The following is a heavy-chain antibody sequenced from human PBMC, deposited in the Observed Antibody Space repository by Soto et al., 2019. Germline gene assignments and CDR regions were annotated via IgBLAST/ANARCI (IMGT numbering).Heavy chain of an antibody. CDR3: ARPPGTTGTKTSRREYYDSSGYSPFDY. D-gene: IGHD3-22*01. V-gene: IGHV1-46*03. CDR1: GYTFTSYY. Sequence: GASVKVSCKASGYTFTSYYMHWVRQAPGQGLEWMGIINPSGGSTSYAQKFQGRVTMTRDTSTGTVYMELSSLRSEDTAVYYCARPPGTTGTKTSRREYYDSSGYSPFDYWGQGTLVTVSS. CDR2: INPSGGST. J-gene: IGHJ4*02.